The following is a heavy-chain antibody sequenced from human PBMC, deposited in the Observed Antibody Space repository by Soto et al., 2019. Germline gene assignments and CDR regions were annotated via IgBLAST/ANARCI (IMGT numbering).Heavy chain of an antibody. J-gene: IGHJ4*02. CDR3: TRETMTIRLYFDY. D-gene: IGHD3-3*01. CDR1: GFTFSSYA. CDR2: ISYDGSNE. Sequence: GGSLRLSCVASGFTFSSYAMHWVRQAPGKGLEWLALISYDGSNEYYADSVKGRFIISRDNSKNTLYLQVNSLRAEDTAMYYCTRETMTIRLYFDYWGQGALVTVSS. V-gene: IGHV3-30-3*01.